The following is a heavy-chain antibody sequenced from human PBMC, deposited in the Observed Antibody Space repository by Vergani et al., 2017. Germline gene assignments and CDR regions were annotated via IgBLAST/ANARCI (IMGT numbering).Heavy chain of an antibody. J-gene: IGHJ5*02. CDR1: GYTFTGYY. CDR2: INPNSGGT. V-gene: IGHV1-2*02. CDR3: ATDRTTVTTTWGWFDP. D-gene: IGHD4-17*01. Sequence: QVQLVQSGAEVKKPGASVKVSCKASGYTFTGYYMHWVRQAPGQGLEWMGWINPNSGGTNYAQKFQGRVTMTEDTSTDTAYMELSSMRSEDTAVYYCATDRTTVTTTWGWFDPWGEGTLVTVSS.